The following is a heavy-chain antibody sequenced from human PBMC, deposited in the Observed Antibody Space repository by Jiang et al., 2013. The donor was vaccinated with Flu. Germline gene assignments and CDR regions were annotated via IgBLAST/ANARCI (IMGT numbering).Heavy chain of an antibody. D-gene: IGHD6-19*01. J-gene: IGHJ4*02. V-gene: IGHV3-9*01. Sequence: VQLVESGGGLVQPGRSLRLSCVTSGFTFDDYAMHWVRQAPGKGLEWVSGVNWNSGDINYADSVKGRFTISRDTAKNSLTLQMNSLRPEDTAFYYCVKDSSGYYNHLEYWGREPWSPSPQ. CDR2: VNWNSGDI. CDR3: VKDSSGYYNHLEY. CDR1: GFTFDDYA.